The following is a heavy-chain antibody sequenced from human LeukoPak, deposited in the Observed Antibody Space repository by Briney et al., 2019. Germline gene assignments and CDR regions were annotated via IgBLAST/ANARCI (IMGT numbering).Heavy chain of an antibody. CDR3: ARVKSYYYDTSDKDAFDI. CDR2: INPRGGST. CDR1: GYTFTSHF. D-gene: IGHD3-22*01. J-gene: IGHJ3*02. V-gene: IGHV1-46*01. Sequence: ASVKVSCKASGYTFTSHFMHWVRQAPGQGLEWMGIINPRGGSTSYTQKFQGRVTMTRDTSTSTVYMELSSLRSEHTAVYYCARVKSYYYDTSDKDAFDIWGQGTMVTASS.